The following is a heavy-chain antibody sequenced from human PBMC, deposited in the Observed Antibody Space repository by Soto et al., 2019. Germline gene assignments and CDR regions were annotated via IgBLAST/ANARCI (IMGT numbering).Heavy chain of an antibody. D-gene: IGHD3-3*01. CDR1: GYSFTSYG. Sequence: QIQLVQSGAEVKKPGASVKVSCKASGYSFTSYGITWVRQAPGQGPEWLGWITAENGNTNYAQKFQGRGTMTTDTSTNTAYMELRGLRSDDTAVYYCARVVLEWLPTSGFDYWGHGTLVTVSS. CDR2: ITAENGNT. CDR3: ARVVLEWLPTSGFDY. J-gene: IGHJ4*01. V-gene: IGHV1-18*04.